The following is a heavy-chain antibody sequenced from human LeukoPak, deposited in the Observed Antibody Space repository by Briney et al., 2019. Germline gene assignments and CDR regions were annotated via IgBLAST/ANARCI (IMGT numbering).Heavy chain of an antibody. V-gene: IGHV4-61*02. CDR1: GDSISSGDYY. CDR3: ARLHVKFYCSGGSCYPGH. J-gene: IGHJ4*02. CDR2: ISSSGST. Sequence: SETLSLTCTVSGDSISSGDYYWSWIRQPAGKGLEWIGRISSSGSTNYNPSLKSRVTISVDTSKNQFSLKLSSVTAADTAVYYCARLHVKFYCSGGSCYPGHWGQGTLVTVSS. D-gene: IGHD2-15*01.